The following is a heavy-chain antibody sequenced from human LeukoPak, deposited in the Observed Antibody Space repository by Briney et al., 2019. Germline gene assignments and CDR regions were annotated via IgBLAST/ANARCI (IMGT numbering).Heavy chain of an antibody. D-gene: IGHD5-24*01. V-gene: IGHV1-69*13. J-gene: IGHJ4*02. Sequence: SVKVSCKASGGSFSSYTINWVRQAPGQGLEWMGEIIPNYGATNYAQKFQGRVTIPADSSTSTAYMELISLTSDDTAVYYCARDYTIKAPYFDYWGQGTLVTVSS. CDR2: IIPNYGAT. CDR3: ARDYTIKAPYFDY. CDR1: GGSFSSYT.